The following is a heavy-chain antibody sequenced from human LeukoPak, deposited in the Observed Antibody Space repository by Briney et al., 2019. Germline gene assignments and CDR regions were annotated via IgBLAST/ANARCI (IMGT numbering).Heavy chain of an antibody. J-gene: IGHJ5*02. D-gene: IGHD1-20*01. Sequence: GGSLRLSCAASGFTVSSYYMSWIRQAPGKGLEWVAVIYSGGCTGYADSVKGRFTISRDNAKNSLYLQMNSLSAEDTAVYYCASLGITAPGWSSCFEPWGQGTLVTVSS. CDR2: IYSGGCT. V-gene: IGHV3-53*01. CDR3: ASLGITAPGWSSCFEP. CDR1: GFTVSSYY.